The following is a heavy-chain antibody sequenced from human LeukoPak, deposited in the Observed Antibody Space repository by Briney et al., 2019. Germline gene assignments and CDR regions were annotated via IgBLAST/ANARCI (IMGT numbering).Heavy chain of an antibody. Sequence: KPSETLSLTCTASGTSISSFYWSWIRQPPGKGLEWIGNIYSGSTYYNPSLKSRVTISVDTSKNQFSLKLSSVTAADTAVYYCARTFSESYYYYGMDVWGQGTTVTVSS. V-gene: IGHV4-59*01. CDR2: IYSGST. CDR1: GTSISSFY. J-gene: IGHJ6*02. CDR3: ARTFSESYYYYGMDV. D-gene: IGHD1-26*01.